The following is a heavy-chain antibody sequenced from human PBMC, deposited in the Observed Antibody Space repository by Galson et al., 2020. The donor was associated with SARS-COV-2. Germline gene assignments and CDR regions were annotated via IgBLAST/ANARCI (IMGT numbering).Heavy chain of an antibody. CDR2: IRNKANSYTT. Sequence: GESLKISCAASGFTFSDHYMDWVRQAPGKGLEWVGRIRNKANSYTTEYAASVKGRFTISRDDSQNSLFLQVNSLKSEDTAVYYCTRSRGNSDWSTTYFDYWGQGTLVTISS. CDR3: TRSRGNSDWSTTYFDY. V-gene: IGHV3-72*01. J-gene: IGHJ4*02. CDR1: GFTFSDHY. D-gene: IGHD3-9*01.